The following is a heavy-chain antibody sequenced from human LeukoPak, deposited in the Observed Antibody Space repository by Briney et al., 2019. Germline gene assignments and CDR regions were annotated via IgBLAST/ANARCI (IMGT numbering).Heavy chain of an antibody. J-gene: IGHJ5*02. CDR2: INHSGST. CDR3: ARTGSKITIYNWFDP. CDR1: DGSFSGYY. Sequence: PSETLSLTCAVYDGSFSGYYWSWIRQPPGKGLEWIGEINHSGSTNYNPSLKSRVTISVDTSKNQFSLKLSSVTAADTAVYYCARTGSKITIYNWFDPWGQGTLVTVSS. D-gene: IGHD3-9*01. V-gene: IGHV4-34*01.